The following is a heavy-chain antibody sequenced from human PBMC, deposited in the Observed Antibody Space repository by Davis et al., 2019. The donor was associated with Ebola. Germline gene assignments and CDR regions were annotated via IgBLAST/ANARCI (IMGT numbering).Heavy chain of an antibody. J-gene: IGHJ4*02. Sequence: GESLKISCAASGFTFSIYAIHWVRQAPGKGLEWVAVISYDGISKYYADSVKGRFTISRDNSRNTVYLQMNSLRAEDTAVYYCAKDLGQSGWYYFDNWGQGTLVTVSS. CDR1: GFTFSIYA. CDR3: AKDLGQSGWYYFDN. V-gene: IGHV3-30*18. D-gene: IGHD6-19*01. CDR2: ISYDGISK.